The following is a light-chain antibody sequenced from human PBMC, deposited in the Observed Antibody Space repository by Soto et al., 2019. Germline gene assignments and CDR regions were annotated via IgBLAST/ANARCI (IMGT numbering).Light chain of an antibody. CDR1: GSNIGSNA. CDR2: DNN. V-gene: IGLV1-51*01. J-gene: IGLJ1*01. Sequence: QSVLTQPPSASGTPGQRVTFSCSGSGSNIGSNAVNWYQQLPGTAPKLLIYDNNKRPSGIPDRFSGSKSGTSATLGITGLQTGDEADYYCGTWDSSLSVLYVFGTGTKLTVL. CDR3: GTWDSSLSVLYV.